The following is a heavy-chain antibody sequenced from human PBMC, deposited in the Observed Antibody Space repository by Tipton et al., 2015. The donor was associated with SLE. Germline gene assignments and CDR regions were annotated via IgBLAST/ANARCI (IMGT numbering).Heavy chain of an antibody. V-gene: IGHV4-59*12. CDR1: GGSMSTYY. D-gene: IGHD3-10*01. Sequence: GLVKPSETLSLTRTVSGGSMSTYYWGWIRQPPGKGLEWIGYIYYSGSTNYNPSLKSRVTMSVDTSKNQFSLKLSSVTAADTAMYYCARDSGSASYYHYYGMGVWGQGTTVTVSS. CDR2: IYYSGST. J-gene: IGHJ6*02. CDR3: ARDSGSASYYHYYGMGV.